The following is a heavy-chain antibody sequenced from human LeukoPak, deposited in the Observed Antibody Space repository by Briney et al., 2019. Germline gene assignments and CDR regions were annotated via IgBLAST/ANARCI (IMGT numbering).Heavy chain of an antibody. J-gene: IGHJ3*02. CDR1: GGSFSGYY. CDR3: ARFPAVATYAFDI. D-gene: IGHD6-19*01. V-gene: IGHV4-34*01. Sequence: SETLSLTCAVYGGSFSGYYWSWIRQPPGKALEWIGEINHSGSTNYNASLKSRVTISVDTSKNQFSLKLSSVTAADTAVYYCARFPAVATYAFDIWGQGTLVSVSS. CDR2: INHSGST.